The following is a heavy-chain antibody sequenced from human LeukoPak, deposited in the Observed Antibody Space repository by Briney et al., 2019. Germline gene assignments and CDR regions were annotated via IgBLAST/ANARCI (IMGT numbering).Heavy chain of an antibody. CDR2: VWYDGSNK. CDR3: ARGALRLGSTTYFDY. J-gene: IGHJ4*02. Sequence: GGSLRLSCAASGFTFSTYGMHWVRQAPGKGLEWVAVVWYDGSNKYYADSVKGRFTISRDNSKNTLYLQMNSLRADDTAVYYCARGALRLGSTTYFDYWAREPWSPSPQ. D-gene: IGHD2/OR15-2a*01. V-gene: IGHV3-33*01. CDR1: GFTFSTYG.